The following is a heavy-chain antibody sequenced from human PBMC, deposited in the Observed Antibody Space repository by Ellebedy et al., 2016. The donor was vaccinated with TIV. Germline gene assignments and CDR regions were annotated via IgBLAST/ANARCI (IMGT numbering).Heavy chain of an antibody. CDR2: ISSSSSYI. CDR3: AKDRSSVYYSFDY. CDR1: GFTFSSYS. D-gene: IGHD2-8*01. Sequence: GGSLRLSCAASGFTFSSYSMNWVRQAPGKGLEWVSSISSSSSYIYYADSVKGRFTISRDNSKNTLYLQMNSLRPEDTAVYYCAKDRSSVYYSFDYWGQGTLVTVSS. J-gene: IGHJ4*02. V-gene: IGHV3-21*01.